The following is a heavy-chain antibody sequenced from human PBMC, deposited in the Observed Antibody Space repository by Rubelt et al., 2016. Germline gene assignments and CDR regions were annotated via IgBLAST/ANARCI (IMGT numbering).Heavy chain of an antibody. CDR3: ARHISVVVVNYMDV. CDR2: LAPSDSYT. J-gene: IGHJ6*03. V-gene: IGHV5-10-1*01. CDR1: GYSFTSYW. Sequence: EVQLVQSGAEVKKPGESLRISCKGSGYSFTSYWISWVRQMPGKVLEWMGGLAPSDSYTNYSPSFQGHVTISADKSISTAYLQWSSLKASDTAMYYCARHISVVVVNYMDVWGKGTTVTVSS. D-gene: IGHD2-21*01.